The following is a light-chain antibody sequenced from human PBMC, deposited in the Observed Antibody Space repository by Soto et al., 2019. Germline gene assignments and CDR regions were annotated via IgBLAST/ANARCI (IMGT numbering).Light chain of an antibody. Sequence: DIQMTQSPSTLSASVGDRVTITCRASQSISSWLAWYQQKPGQAPELLIYKASSLESGVPSRFSGCGSGTAFTLSISSLQPDDFATYYCHQYNSYPYTFGQGTKLEI. CDR3: HQYNSYPYT. J-gene: IGKJ2*01. CDR1: QSISSW. CDR2: KAS. V-gene: IGKV1-5*03.